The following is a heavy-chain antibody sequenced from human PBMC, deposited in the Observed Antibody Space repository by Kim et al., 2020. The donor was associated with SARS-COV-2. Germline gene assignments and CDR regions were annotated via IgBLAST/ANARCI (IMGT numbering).Heavy chain of an antibody. V-gene: IGHV3-48*02. CDR2: ISSSSSTI. D-gene: IGHD4-4*01. CDR1: GFTFSSYS. CDR3: ARVRYSPGLTVTTPSDAFDI. Sequence: GGSLRLSCAASGFTFSSYSMNWVRQAPGKGLEWVSYISSSSSTIYYADSVKGRFTISRDNAKNSLYLQMNSLRDEDTAVYYCARVRYSPGLTVTTPSDAFDIWGQGTMVTVSS. J-gene: IGHJ3*02.